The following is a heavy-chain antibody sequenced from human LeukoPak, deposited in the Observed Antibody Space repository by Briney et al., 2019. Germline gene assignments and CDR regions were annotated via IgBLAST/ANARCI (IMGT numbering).Heavy chain of an antibody. CDR1: GFTFSTSG. D-gene: IGHD3-22*01. Sequence: GGSLRLSCAASGFTFSTSGMYWVRQAPGKGLEWLAVIWDDRSNKYYADSVRGRFTISRDNSKNTLFLQMNSLRAEDMAVYYCAKVSDKWLSPGYFDYWGQGTLPTVSS. V-gene: IGHV3-33*06. CDR2: IWDDRSNK. CDR3: AKVSDKWLSPGYFDY. J-gene: IGHJ4*02.